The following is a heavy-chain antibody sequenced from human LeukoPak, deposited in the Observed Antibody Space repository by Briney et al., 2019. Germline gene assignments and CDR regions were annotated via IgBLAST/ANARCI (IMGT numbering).Heavy chain of an antibody. D-gene: IGHD3-16*01. Sequence: PSETLSLTCAVSGVSFDDYNWSWVRQTPGKGLEWIGEINHSGYTNDSPSLKSRVTLSIDTSRKQFSLNLRSVTVADAGIYYCTRMITGHDYWGQGTLVTVSS. V-gene: IGHV4-34*01. CDR2: INHSGYT. CDR3: TRMITGHDY. J-gene: IGHJ4*02. CDR1: GVSFDDYN.